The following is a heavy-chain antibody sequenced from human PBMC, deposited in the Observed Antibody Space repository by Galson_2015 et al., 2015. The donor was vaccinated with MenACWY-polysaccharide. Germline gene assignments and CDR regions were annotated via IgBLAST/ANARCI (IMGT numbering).Heavy chain of an antibody. CDR1: GFSVSHSG. V-gene: IGHV3-30*18. D-gene: IGHD2-2*01. CDR2: ISYGGDSQ. CDR3: AKVMTYLYQYIDV. J-gene: IGHJ6*03. Sequence: SLRLSCAASGFSVSHSGMHWVRQAPGKGLGWVAVISYGGDSQYYGDSVRGRFTISTDTSNNTLYLQMTSLTTEDTAVYYCAKVMTYLYQYIDVWGQGTTVIVSS.